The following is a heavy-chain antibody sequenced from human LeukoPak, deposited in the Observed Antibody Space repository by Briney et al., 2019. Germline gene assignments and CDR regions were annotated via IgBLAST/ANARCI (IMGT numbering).Heavy chain of an antibody. CDR1: GSTFSAFA. CDR2: ITDDGYNT. V-gene: IGHV3-23*01. CDR3: AKDLSYTSGASDH. Sequence: PGGSLRLSCAASGSTFSAFAMTWVRQAPGKGLEWVSTITDDGYNTYSADSVKGRITFSRDNSKNTLSLRLRSLRAEDTAVYYCAKDLSYTSGASDHWGQGTLVTVSS. D-gene: IGHD6-19*01. J-gene: IGHJ4*02.